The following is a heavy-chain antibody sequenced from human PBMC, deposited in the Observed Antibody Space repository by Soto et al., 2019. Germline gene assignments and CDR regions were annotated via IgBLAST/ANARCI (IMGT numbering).Heavy chain of an antibody. J-gene: IGHJ6*02. CDR3: ARGGVNSDFFPCGYYYYYYGMDV. Sequence: QVQLVQSGAEVKKPGASVKVSCKASGYTFTSYYMHWVRQAPGQGLEWMGIINPSDGSTSYAQKFHGRVLLNRDTHKSTVYMEVSGLRSEDPAVYYCARGGVNSDFFPCGYYYYYYGMDVWGQGTTVTVSS. D-gene: IGHD3-3*01. CDR1: GYTFTSYY. V-gene: IGHV1-46*01. CDR2: INPSDGST.